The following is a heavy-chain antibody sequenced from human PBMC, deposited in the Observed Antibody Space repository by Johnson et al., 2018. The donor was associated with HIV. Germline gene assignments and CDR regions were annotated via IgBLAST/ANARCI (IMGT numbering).Heavy chain of an antibody. J-gene: IGHJ3*02. CDR3: AKGRAQHLDGGAFDI. Sequence: QVQLMESGGGVVQPGRSLRLSCAASGFIFSSHGMHWVRQAPGKGLEWVTVISYDGTNKFYADSVKGRFTISRDNSKNTLYLEMDSLRSDDTAVYYCAKGRAQHLDGGAFDIWGQGTMVTVSS. D-gene: IGHD6-13*01. V-gene: IGHV3-30*18. CDR1: GFIFSSHG. CDR2: ISYDGTNK.